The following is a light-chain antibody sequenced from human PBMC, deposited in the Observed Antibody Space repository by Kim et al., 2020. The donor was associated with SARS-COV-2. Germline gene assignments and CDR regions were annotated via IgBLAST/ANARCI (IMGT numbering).Light chain of an antibody. V-gene: IGKV4-1*01. Sequence: DIVMTQSPDSLAVSLGERPTINCKSSQSVLYSSNNKNYLAWYQQKPGQPPKLLIYWASTRESGVPDRFSGSGSGTDFTLTISSLQAEDVAVYYCQQYYSTSFTFGPGTKVDIK. J-gene: IGKJ3*01. CDR2: WAS. CDR1: QSVLYSSNNKNY. CDR3: QQYYSTSFT.